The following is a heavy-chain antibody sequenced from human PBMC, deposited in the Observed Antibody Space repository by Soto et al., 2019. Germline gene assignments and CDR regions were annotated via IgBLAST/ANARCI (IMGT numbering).Heavy chain of an antibody. CDR2: TYVTGAV. CDR1: GAALNSGNYY. J-gene: IGHJ5*02. Sequence: SETLSLTCSVSGAALNSGNYYWSWIGQVPGKGVEWIGHTYVTGAVDYNPSLRDRITISQDTSERQFSLNLRLVTAADTTVYYCARLRIATNNYKWFDPWGQGTLVTVSS. V-gene: IGHV4-31*03. CDR3: ARLRIATNNYKWFDP. D-gene: IGHD2-21*01.